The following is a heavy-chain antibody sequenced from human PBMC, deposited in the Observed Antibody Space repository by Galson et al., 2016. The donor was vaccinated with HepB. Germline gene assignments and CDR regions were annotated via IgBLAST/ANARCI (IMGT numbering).Heavy chain of an antibody. D-gene: IGHD4-17*01. V-gene: IGHV3-11*01. CDR2: ISSRGDTI. CDR3: AGIGDYSYYYYGMDL. Sequence: SLRLSCAASGFTFSHYYMTWIRQAPGKGLEWVSYISSRGDTIYYAHSARGRFTISRDNANNSLYLEMNSLRADDTAVYYCAGIGDYSYYYYGMDLWGQGTTVTVSS. J-gene: IGHJ6*02. CDR1: GFTFSHYY.